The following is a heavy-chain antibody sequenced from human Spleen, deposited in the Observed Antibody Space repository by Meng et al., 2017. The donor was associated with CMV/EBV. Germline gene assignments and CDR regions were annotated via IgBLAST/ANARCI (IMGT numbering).Heavy chain of an antibody. J-gene: IGHJ4*02. CDR2: IKQDGSEK. Sequence: GESLKISCAASGFTFSSYWMSWVRQAPGKGLEWVANIKQDGSEKYYVDSVKGRFTISRDNSKNTLYLQMNSLRAEDTAVYYCAKDYRDGYNNDWYYFDYWGQGTLVTVSS. D-gene: IGHD5-24*01. CDR1: GFTFSSYW. CDR3: AKDYRDGYNNDWYYFDY. V-gene: IGHV3-7*01.